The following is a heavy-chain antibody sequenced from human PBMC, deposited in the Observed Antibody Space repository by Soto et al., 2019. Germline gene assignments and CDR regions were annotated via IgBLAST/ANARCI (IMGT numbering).Heavy chain of an antibody. CDR1: GFTFTRYS. V-gene: IGHV3-21*06. CDR2: ISSTTSYI. Sequence: PGGSLRLSCAASGFTFTRYSMNCVRQAPGKGLEWVSSISSTTSYIYYGDSMKGRFTISRDNAKNSLYLEMNSLRAEDTAVYYCARESEDLTSNFDYWGQGTLVTVSS. J-gene: IGHJ4*02. CDR3: ARESEDLTSNFDY.